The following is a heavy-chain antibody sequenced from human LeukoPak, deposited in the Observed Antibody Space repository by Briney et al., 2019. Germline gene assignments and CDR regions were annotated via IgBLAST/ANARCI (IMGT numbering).Heavy chain of an antibody. V-gene: IGHV3-7*03. CDR1: GFTFSDYW. Sequence: GGSLRLSCAVSGFTFSDYWMNWVRQAPGKGLEWVASIRQDGGEKSYVDSVKGRFTISRDNSKNTLHLQMNSLRAEDTAVYYCARETVRGVFDYWGQGTLVTVSS. CDR2: IRQDGGEK. J-gene: IGHJ4*02. D-gene: IGHD3-10*01. CDR3: ARETVRGVFDY.